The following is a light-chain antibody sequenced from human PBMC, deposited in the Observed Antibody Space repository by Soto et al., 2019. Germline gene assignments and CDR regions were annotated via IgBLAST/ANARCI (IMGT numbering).Light chain of an antibody. V-gene: IGLV2-14*01. CDR1: SSDVGGYNY. CDR3: SSYTSSIS. J-gene: IGLJ2*01. CDR2: DVN. Sequence: QSALTQPASVSGSPGQSITISCTGTSSDVGGYNYVSWYQQHPGKAPKLMIYDVNTRPSGVSHRFSSSTSGNTASLTTSGLQAEDEADYYCSSYTSSISFGGGTKLTVL.